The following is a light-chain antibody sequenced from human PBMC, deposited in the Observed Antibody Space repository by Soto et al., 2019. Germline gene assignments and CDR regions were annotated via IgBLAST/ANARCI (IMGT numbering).Light chain of an antibody. J-gene: IGLJ1*01. Sequence: QSALTQPASVSGSPEQSITISCTGTSSDFGNYNLVSWYQQHPGKVPKLILFEVNKRPSGVSGRFSGSKSGNTASLTISGLQAEDEADYYCCSFTSSNTHVFRTGTKLTVL. V-gene: IGLV2-23*02. CDR1: SSDFGNYNL. CDR3: CSFTSSNTHV. CDR2: EVN.